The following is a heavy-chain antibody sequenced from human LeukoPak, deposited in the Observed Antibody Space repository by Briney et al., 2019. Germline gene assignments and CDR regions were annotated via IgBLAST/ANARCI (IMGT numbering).Heavy chain of an antibody. D-gene: IGHD6-6*01. CDR2: ISAYNGNT. Sequence: ASVKVSCKASGYTFTSYGISWVRQAPGQGLEWMGWISAYNGNTNYAQKLQGRVTMTTDTSTSTAYMELGSLRSDDTAVYYCARDQGAARLPGYYMDVWGKGTTVTVSS. CDR3: ARDQGAARLPGYYMDV. J-gene: IGHJ6*03. V-gene: IGHV1-18*01. CDR1: GYTFTSYG.